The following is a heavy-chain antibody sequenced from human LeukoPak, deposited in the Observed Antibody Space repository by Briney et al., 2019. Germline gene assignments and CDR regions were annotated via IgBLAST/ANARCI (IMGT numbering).Heavy chain of an antibody. CDR3: AKERLGYCSSTSCYCFDY. CDR1: GFTFSSYG. Sequence: GGSLRLSCAASGFTFSSYGMHWVRQAPGKGLEWVAFIRYDGSNKYYADSVKGRFTISRDNSKNTLYLQMNSLRAEDTAVYYCAKERLGYCSSTSCYCFDYWSREPWSPSPQ. D-gene: IGHD2-2*01. V-gene: IGHV3-30*02. CDR2: IRYDGSNK. J-gene: IGHJ4*02.